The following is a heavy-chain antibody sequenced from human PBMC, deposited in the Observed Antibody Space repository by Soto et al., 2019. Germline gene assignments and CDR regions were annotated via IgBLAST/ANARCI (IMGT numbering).Heavy chain of an antibody. CDR1: GFTFSSYA. J-gene: IGHJ4*02. CDR2: ISASGGST. V-gene: IGHV3-23*01. D-gene: IGHD2-2*02. CDR3: AKDQLPLLHPYFDY. Sequence: GGSLRLSCAASGFTFSSYAMSWVRQAPGKGLEWISAISASGGSTYYADSVKGRFTISRDNSKNTLYLQMNSLRAEDTAVYYCAKDQLPLLHPYFDYWGQGTLVTVSS.